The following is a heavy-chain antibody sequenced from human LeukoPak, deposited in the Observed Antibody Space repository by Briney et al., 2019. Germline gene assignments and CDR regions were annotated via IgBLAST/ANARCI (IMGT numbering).Heavy chain of an antibody. V-gene: IGHV4-38-2*01. J-gene: IGHJ4*02. Sequence: SETLSLTCAVSGYSISSGYYWGWIRQPPGKGLEWIGSIYHSGSTYYNPSLKSRVTISVDTSKNQFSLKLSSVTAADTAVYYCACAVAGSGVPNAWGQGTLVTVSS. D-gene: IGHD6-19*01. CDR1: GYSISSGYY. CDR2: IYHSGST. CDR3: ACAVAGSGVPNA.